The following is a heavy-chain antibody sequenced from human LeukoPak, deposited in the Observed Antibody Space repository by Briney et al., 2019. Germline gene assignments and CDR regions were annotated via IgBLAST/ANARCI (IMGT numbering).Heavy chain of an antibody. J-gene: IGHJ3*02. V-gene: IGHV4-39*01. CDR3: ARGADDFPDAFDI. CDR2: IYYSGST. Sequence: SETLSLTCTVSGGSISGSSYYWGWIRQPPGKGLEWIGSIYYSGSTYYNPSLKSRVTISVDTSKNQFSLKLSSVTAADTAVYYCARGADDFPDAFDIWGQGTMVTVSS. D-gene: IGHD3-3*01. CDR1: GGSISGSSYY.